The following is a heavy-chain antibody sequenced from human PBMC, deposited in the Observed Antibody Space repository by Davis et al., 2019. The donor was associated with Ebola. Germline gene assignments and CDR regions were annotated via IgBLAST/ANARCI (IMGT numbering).Heavy chain of an antibody. CDR1: VITFSSYA. V-gene: IGHV3-23*01. J-gene: IGHJ4*02. CDR2: TRVSGGRT. Sequence: GGSLRLSCTDSVITFSSYAMTWVRQPQGKGLEWVSTTRVSGGRTYYADSVKGRFTISRDNSQNTLYLQMNSLRAEDTAVYYCAKVGGSDSNYYFDYWGQGTLVTVSS. D-gene: IGHD3-16*01. CDR3: AKVGGSDSNYYFDY.